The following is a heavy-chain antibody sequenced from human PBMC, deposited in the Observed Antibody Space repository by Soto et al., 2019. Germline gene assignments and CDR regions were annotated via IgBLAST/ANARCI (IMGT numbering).Heavy chain of an antibody. CDR3: ARDVAGTVTPFFLQRSYYYYGMDV. V-gene: IGHV3-48*02. D-gene: IGHD4-17*01. J-gene: IGHJ6*02. CDR1: GFTFREHW. CDR2: VGSNSSTI. Sequence: GSLRLSCAASGFTFREHWMNWVRLAPGKGLVWVSRVGSNSSTIYYADSVKGRFAISRDNAKNTLYLQMNSLRDEDTAVYYCARDVAGTVTPFFLQRSYYYYGMDVWGQGTTVTVSS.